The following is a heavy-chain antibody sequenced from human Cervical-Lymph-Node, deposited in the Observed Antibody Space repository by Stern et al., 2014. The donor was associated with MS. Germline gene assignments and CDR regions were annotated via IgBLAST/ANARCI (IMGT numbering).Heavy chain of an antibody. J-gene: IGHJ4*02. D-gene: IGHD4-17*01. V-gene: IGHV4-30-4*01. CDR3: ARVPDYGDAFFDY. CDR1: GGSISSGDNY. CDR2: IHYSGGT. Sequence: DQLVESGPGLVKPSQTLSLTCTVSGGSISSGDNYWSWIRQPPGKGPEWIGYIHYSGGTYFNPSLKSRAAISADTSKNQFSLKLNSVTAADTAVYYCARVPDYGDAFFDYWGQGILVTVSS.